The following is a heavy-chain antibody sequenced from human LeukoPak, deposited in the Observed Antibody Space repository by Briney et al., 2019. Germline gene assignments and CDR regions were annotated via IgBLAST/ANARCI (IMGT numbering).Heavy chain of an antibody. J-gene: IGHJ4*02. CDR1: GGSFSGYY. CDR2: INHSGST. Sequence: SETLSLTCAVYGGSFSGYYWSWIRQPPGKGLEWIGEINHSGSTNYNPSLKSRVTISVDTSKNQFSLKLSSVTAADTAVYCCARGRHLEGYGYWGQGTLVTVSS. CDR3: ARGRHLEGYGY. V-gene: IGHV4-34*01. D-gene: IGHD3-16*01.